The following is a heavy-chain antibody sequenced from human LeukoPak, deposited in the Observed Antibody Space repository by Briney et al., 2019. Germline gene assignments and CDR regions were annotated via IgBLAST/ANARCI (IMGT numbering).Heavy chain of an antibody. CDR1: GGSIRSYY. D-gene: IGHD1-7*01. CDR2: IYYSGST. V-gene: IGHV4-59*05. Sequence: SETLSLTCTVSGGSIRSYYWSWIRQPTGRGLEWIGSIYYSGSTYYNPSLKSRVTISVDTSKNQFSLKLSSVTAADTAVYYCARHQYYNWNYANWFDPWGQGTLVTVSS. CDR3: ARHQYYNWNYANWFDP. J-gene: IGHJ5*02.